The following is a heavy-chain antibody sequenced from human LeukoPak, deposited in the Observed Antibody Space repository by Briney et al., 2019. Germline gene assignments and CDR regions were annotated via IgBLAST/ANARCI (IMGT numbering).Heavy chain of an antibody. CDR3: ARWNNGGDY. D-gene: IGHD1/OR15-1a*01. J-gene: IGHJ4*02. CDR2: IYHSGST. CDR1: GGSIVSDIW. V-gene: IGHV4-4*02. Sequence: SETLSLTCVVSGGSIVSDIWWSWVRQPPGKGLQWVGEIYHSGSTNYNPSLKSRVTVSVDTSKNQFSLNLSSVTAADTAVYYCARWNNGGDYWGQGTLVTVSS.